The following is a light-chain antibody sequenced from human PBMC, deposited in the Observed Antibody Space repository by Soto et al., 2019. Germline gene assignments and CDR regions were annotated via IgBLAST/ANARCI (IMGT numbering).Light chain of an antibody. CDR2: EES. CDR3: QQVKTYPRT. J-gene: IGKJ4*01. Sequence: DIQMTQSPSTLPASVGDRVTITCRASQSIDRWLAWYQQRPGKPPKLLIYEESTLHSGVPSRFSGRKSGTQFTLTIDSLQPEDFATYYCQQVKTYPRTFGGGTKVEIK. V-gene: IGKV1-5*01. CDR1: QSIDRW.